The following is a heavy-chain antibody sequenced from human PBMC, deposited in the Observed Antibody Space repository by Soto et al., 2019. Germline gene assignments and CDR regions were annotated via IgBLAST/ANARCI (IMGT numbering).Heavy chain of an antibody. CDR1: GASIRNFY. CDR2: IYNGERT. V-gene: IGHV4-59*01. D-gene: IGHD6-19*01. J-gene: IGHJ4*02. Sequence: TSETLSLTCTASGASIRNFYWNWVRQFPGKGLEWIGHIYNGERTNYNPSLKSRVTISVDTSKNQFSLKLSSVTVADTAVYYCAQTTGWPGFDYWGQGTLVTVSS. CDR3: AQTTGWPGFDY.